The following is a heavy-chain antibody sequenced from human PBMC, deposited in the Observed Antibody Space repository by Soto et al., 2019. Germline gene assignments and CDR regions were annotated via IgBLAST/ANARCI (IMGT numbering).Heavy chain of an antibody. Sequence: AASVKVSCKASGYTFTSYGISWVRRAPGQGLEWMGWISAYNGNTNYAQKLQGRVTMTTDTSTSTAYMELRSLRSDDTAVYYCARITVAGLNNWFDPWGQGTLVTVSS. D-gene: IGHD6-19*01. CDR3: ARITVAGLNNWFDP. V-gene: IGHV1-18*01. J-gene: IGHJ5*02. CDR1: GYTFTSYG. CDR2: ISAYNGNT.